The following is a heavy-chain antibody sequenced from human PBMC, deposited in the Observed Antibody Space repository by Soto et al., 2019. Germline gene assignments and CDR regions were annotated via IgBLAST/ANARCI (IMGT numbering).Heavy chain of an antibody. CDR1: GGSISSGDYY. CDR3: AREGYGIGNWFDP. CDR2: IYYSGST. D-gene: IGHD6-13*01. V-gene: IGHV4-30-4*01. J-gene: IGHJ5*02. Sequence: LSLTCTVSGGSISSGDYYWSWIRQPPGKGLEWIGYIYYSGSTYYNPSLKSRVTISVDTSKNQFSLKLSSVTAADTAVYYCAREGYGIGNWFDPWGQGTLVTVSS.